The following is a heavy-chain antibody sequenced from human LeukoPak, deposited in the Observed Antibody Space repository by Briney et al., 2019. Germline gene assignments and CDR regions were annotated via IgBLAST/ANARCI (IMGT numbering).Heavy chain of an antibody. CDR2: IYYSGST. Sequence: PSETLSLTCTVSGGSISSYYWSWIRQPPGKGLEWIGYIYYSGSTDYNPSLKSRVTMSVDTSKNQFSLKLSSVTPADTAVYYCARGRVSSSTWYSTYYYYFYMDVWGKGTTVTVSS. CDR3: ARGRVSSSTWYSTYYYYFYMDV. J-gene: IGHJ6*03. D-gene: IGHD1-1*01. CDR1: GGSISSYY. V-gene: IGHV4-59*01.